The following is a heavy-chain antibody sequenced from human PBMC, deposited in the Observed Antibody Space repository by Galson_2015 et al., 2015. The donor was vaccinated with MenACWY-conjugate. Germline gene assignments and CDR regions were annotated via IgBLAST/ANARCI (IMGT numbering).Heavy chain of an antibody. Sequence: SLRLSCAASGFTFNNYAMNWVRQVPGKGLEWVSVIGNSGGSTSYADSVKGRFTISMDNSKSTLYLQMNSLRAEDPAVYYCAKGVWGTFDYWGQGTLVTVSS. CDR3: AKGVWGTFDY. J-gene: IGHJ4*02. D-gene: IGHD3-16*01. CDR1: GFTFNNYA. V-gene: IGHV3-23*01. CDR2: IGNSGGST.